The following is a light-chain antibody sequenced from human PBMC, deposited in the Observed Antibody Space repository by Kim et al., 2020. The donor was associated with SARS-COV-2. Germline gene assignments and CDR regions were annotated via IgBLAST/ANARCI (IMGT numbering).Light chain of an antibody. CDR1: RSTSGRHF. CDR3: ATWDVSLDAWV. V-gene: IGLV1-44*01. CDR2: NDN. Sequence: GQGVTTSCTGSRSTSGRHFVNWFQQLPGTAPKVFIYNDNQRPSGVPDRFSGSRSGTSASLAISGLQSEDEADYYCATWDVSLDAWVFGGGTQLTVL. J-gene: IGLJ3*02.